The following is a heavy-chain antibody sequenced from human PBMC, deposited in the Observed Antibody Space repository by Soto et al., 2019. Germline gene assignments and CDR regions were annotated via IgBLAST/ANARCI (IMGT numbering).Heavy chain of an antibody. CDR2: VSGDNGHT. CDR3: AIDLGYCRSGTCYREWFDP. D-gene: IGHD2-15*01. CDR1: GYTFTTHG. Sequence: QVQLVQSGAEVKKPGASVKVSCKASGYTFTTHGISWVRQAPGQGLEWMGWVSGDNGHTNYAQSLQGRVTVTTHTSTNTAYMELRSLRSDDTAVYYCAIDLGYCRSGTCYREWFDPWGQGTLVTVSS. V-gene: IGHV1-18*01. J-gene: IGHJ5*02.